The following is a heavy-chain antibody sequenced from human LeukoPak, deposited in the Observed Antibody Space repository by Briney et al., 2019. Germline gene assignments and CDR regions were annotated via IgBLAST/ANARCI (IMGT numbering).Heavy chain of an antibody. V-gene: IGHV4-59*01. CDR3: ARSSGYFVDD. D-gene: IGHD3-22*01. CDR2: ISYSGST. Sequence: PSESLSLTCTVSVASISNYYWSWIRQPPGKGLEWIGDISYSGSTNYNPSLKSRVTTSVDTSKNQFSLKVTSVTAADTAVYFCARSSGYFVDDWGQGILVTVSS. CDR1: VASISNYY. J-gene: IGHJ4*02.